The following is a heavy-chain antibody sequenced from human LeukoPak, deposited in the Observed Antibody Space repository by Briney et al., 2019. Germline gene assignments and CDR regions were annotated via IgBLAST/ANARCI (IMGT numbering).Heavy chain of an antibody. D-gene: IGHD5-12*01. Sequence: ASVKVSCKASGYTFTSYDINWVRQATGQGLEWMGWMNPNSGNTGYAQEFQGRVTMTRNTSISTAYMELSSLRSEDTAVYYCARGRTRYSGYDYGYWGQGTLVTVSS. V-gene: IGHV1-8*01. CDR3: ARGRTRYSGYDYGY. CDR1: GYTFTSYD. J-gene: IGHJ4*02. CDR2: MNPNSGNT.